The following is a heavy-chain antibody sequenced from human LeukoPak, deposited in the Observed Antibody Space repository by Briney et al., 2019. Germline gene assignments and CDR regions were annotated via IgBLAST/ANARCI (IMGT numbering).Heavy chain of an antibody. D-gene: IGHD1-7*01. CDR3: ARFITGNTNWFDP. CDR1: GYTFSSYW. Sequence: GESLKISCKGSGYTFSSYWIGWVRQMPGKGPEYMGLIYPADSDTRYSPSFQGQVTISADESLSTAYLQWSSLKASDTAMYYCARFITGNTNWFDPWGQGTLVTVSS. V-gene: IGHV5-51*01. CDR2: IYPADSDT. J-gene: IGHJ5*02.